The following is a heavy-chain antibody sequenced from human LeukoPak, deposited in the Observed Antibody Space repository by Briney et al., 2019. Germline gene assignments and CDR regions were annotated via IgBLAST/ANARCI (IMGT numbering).Heavy chain of an antibody. CDR3: ARAYKGSSSGWYRWFDP. D-gene: IGHD6-19*01. CDR1: GYTFTSYG. V-gene: IGHV1-2*02. Sequence: AASVKVSCKASGYTFTSYGISWVRQAPGQGLEWMGWINPNSGGTNYAQKFQGRVTMTRDTSISTAYMELSRLRSDDTAVYYCARAYKGSSSGWYRWFDPWGQGTLVTVSS. J-gene: IGHJ5*02. CDR2: INPNSGGT.